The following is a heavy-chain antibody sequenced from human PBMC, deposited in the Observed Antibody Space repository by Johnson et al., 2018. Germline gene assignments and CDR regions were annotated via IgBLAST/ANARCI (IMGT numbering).Heavy chain of an antibody. Sequence: VQLVESGAEVKKPGESLKISCQGSGFSFTSYWIGWVRQMPGKGLEWMGMIYIGDFDTRYSPSFQGQVTISAEKSITTAYLQWSSRKASDTAIYFCARRREGAVTAPIDYWGQGTLVPVSS. V-gene: IGHV5-51*01. CDR1: GFSFTSYW. J-gene: IGHJ4*02. CDR3: ARRREGAVTAPIDY. D-gene: IGHD4/OR15-4a*01. CDR2: IYIGDFDT.